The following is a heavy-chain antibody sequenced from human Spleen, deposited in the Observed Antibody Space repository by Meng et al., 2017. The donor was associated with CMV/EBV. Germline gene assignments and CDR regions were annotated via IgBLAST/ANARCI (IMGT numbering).Heavy chain of an antibody. CDR3: ARVDEKWLRSYYYYGMDV. CDR2: INSDGSST. D-gene: IGHD5-12*01. V-gene: IGHV3-74*01. CDR1: TFSSYW. J-gene: IGHJ6*02. Sequence: TFSSYWMHWVRQAPGKGLVWGTRINSDGSSTSYADSVKGRFTISRDNAKNTMYLQMNRLRAEDTAVYYCARVDEKWLRSYYYYGMDVWGQGTTVTVSS.